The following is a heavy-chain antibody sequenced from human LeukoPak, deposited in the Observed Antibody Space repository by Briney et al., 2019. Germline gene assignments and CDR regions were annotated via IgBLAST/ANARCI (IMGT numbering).Heavy chain of an antibody. V-gene: IGHV4-30-4*08. J-gene: IGHJ4*02. Sequence: PSETLSLTXTVSGGSISSGDYYWSWIRQPPGKGLEWIGYIYYSGSTYYNPSLKSRVTISVDTSKNQFSLKLSSVTAADTAVYYCARVDSSSWRPMKFDYWGQGTLVTVSS. D-gene: IGHD6-13*01. CDR2: IYYSGST. CDR1: GGSISSGDYY. CDR3: ARVDSSSWRPMKFDY.